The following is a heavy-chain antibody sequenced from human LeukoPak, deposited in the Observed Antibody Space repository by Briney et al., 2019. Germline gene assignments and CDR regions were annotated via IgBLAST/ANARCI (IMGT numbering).Heavy chain of an antibody. J-gene: IGHJ3*02. D-gene: IGHD6-6*01. CDR2: ISSSSSTI. CDR1: GFTFSSYS. Sequence: QPGGSLRLSCTAPGFTFSSYSMNWVRQAPGKGLEWVSYISSSSSTIYYADSVKGRFTISRDNAKNSLYLQMNSLRAEDTAVYYCARALVPRAFDIWGQGTMVTVSS. V-gene: IGHV3-48*01. CDR3: ARALVPRAFDI.